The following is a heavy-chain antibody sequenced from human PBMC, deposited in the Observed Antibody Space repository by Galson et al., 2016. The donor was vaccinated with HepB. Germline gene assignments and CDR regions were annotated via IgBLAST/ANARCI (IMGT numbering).Heavy chain of an antibody. CDR3: AKATPYYDVLTGFFVYYSDY. CDR1: GFTFSDYA. D-gene: IGHD3-9*01. J-gene: IGHJ4*01. Sequence: SLRLSCAASGFTFSDYAMSWVRQAPGKGLQWVSTIRGTGVTTHYADSVKGRFTISRDNSKNTLYLQMSSLRAEDTAMYYCAKATPYYDVLTGFFVYYSDYWCHGTLVTVSS. V-gene: IGHV3-23*01. CDR2: IRGTGVTT.